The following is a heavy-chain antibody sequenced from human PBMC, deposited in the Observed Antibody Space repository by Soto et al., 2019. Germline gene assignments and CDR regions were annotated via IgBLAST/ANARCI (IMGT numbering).Heavy chain of an antibody. V-gene: IGHV3-30*04. J-gene: IGHJ4*02. D-gene: IGHD3-3*01. Sequence: PGGSLRLSSAASGFTFSSYSVHWVRLAPGKGLEWVAVISYDGSKKYADSVKGRFTISRDNSKHTLYLQMNSVRDEDTAVYHCARGGYLEWLFYPLDYWGQGTQVTVSS. CDR2: ISYDGSKK. CDR3: ARGGYLEWLFYPLDY. CDR1: GFTFSSYS.